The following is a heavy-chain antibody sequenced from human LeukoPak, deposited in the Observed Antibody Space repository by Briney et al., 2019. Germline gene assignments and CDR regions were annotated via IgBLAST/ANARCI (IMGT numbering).Heavy chain of an antibody. CDR2: INPSGGST. CDR3: ARDQRDYYDSSGYYLDY. J-gene: IGHJ4*02. CDR1: GYTFTSYY. D-gene: IGHD3-22*01. V-gene: IGHV1-46*01. Sequence: ASVKVSCKASGYTFTSYYMHWVRQAPGQGLEWMGIINPSGGSTSYAQKFQGRVTMTRDTSTSTVYMELSSLRSEDTAVYYCARDQRDYYDSSGYYLDYWGQGTLVTVSS.